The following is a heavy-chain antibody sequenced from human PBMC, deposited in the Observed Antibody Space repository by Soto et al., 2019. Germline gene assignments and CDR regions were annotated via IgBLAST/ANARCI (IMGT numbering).Heavy chain of an antibody. CDR2: IIPIFGTA. D-gene: IGHD4-17*01. J-gene: IGHJ5*02. Sequence: ASVKVSCKASGGTFSSYAISWVRQAPGQGLEWMGGIIPIFGTANYAQKFQGRVTITADESTSTAYMELRSLRSDDTAVYYCARAPTVTTSSDNWFDPWGQGTLVTVSS. CDR1: GGTFSSYA. CDR3: ARAPTVTTSSDNWFDP. V-gene: IGHV1-69*13.